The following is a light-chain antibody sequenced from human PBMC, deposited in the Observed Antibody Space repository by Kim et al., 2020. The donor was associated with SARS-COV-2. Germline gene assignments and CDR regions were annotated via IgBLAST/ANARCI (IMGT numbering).Light chain of an antibody. V-gene: IGKV4-1*01. Sequence: DIVMTQSPESLAVSLGESATINCKSSQSVLYSSNNKNYLAWYQQKPGQPPKLLIYWASTRESGVPDRFSGSGSGTDFTLTISSLQADEVAVYYCQQYYSSPLTPDGATKLDIK. CDR2: WAS. J-gene: IGKJ4*01. CDR3: QQYYSSPLT. CDR1: QSVLYSSNNKNY.